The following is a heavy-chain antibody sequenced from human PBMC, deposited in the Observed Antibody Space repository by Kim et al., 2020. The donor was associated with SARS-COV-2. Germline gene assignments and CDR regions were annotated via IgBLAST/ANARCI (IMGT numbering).Heavy chain of an antibody. CDR2: ISADGHSE. CDR1: GFALRNHA. D-gene: IGHD3-10*01. CDR3: ARDSAIRGADSFSFYMDV. Sequence: GGSLRLSCAASGFALRNHAMNWVRQAPGKGLEWVAVISADGHSEYYADSVKGRFSISRDNSKNTLYLQMNSLRPEDTALYYCARDSAIRGADSFSFYMDVWGKGSTVTVSS. V-gene: IGHV3-30*03. J-gene: IGHJ6*03.